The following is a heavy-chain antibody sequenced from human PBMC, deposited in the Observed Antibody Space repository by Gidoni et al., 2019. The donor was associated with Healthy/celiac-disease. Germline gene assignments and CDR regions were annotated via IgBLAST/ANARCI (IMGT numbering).Heavy chain of an antibody. D-gene: IGHD6-19*01. CDR3: ARAAGLVAVASDY. CDR1: SIDW. CDR2: IKQDGSEK. V-gene: IGHV3-7*01. J-gene: IGHJ4*02. Sequence: SIDWMSWDRQAPGKGLGWVANIKQDGSEKYCVDSVESRFTISSDHAKNSQYLQMNSLRAEDTAVYYCARAAGLVAVASDYWGQGTLVTVSS.